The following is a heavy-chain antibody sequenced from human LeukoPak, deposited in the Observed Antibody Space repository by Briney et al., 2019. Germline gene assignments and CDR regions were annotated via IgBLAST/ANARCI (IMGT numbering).Heavy chain of an antibody. Sequence: GGSLRLSCAASGFTFDDYAMHWVRQGPGKGLEWVSGISWNSGSIGYADSVKGRFTISRDNAKNSLYLQMNSLRAEDTALYYCAKDRKSMAWGYFDLWGRGTLVTVSS. J-gene: IGHJ2*01. CDR3: AKDRKSMAWGYFDL. V-gene: IGHV3-9*01. D-gene: IGHD1-26*01. CDR1: GFTFDDYA. CDR2: ISWNSGSI.